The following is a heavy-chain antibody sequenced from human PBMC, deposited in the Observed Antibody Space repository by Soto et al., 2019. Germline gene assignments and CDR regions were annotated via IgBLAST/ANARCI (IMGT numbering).Heavy chain of an antibody. J-gene: IGHJ6*02. Sequence: SETLSLTCTVSGGSISSGCYYWSWIRQHPGKGLEWIGYIYYIGSTYYNPSLKSRVTISVDTSKNQFSLKLSSVTAADTAVYYCARGLWYSSSWPLAPLVVLGQGTTVAV. CDR3: ARGLWYSSSWPLAPLVV. CDR2: IYYIGST. CDR1: GGSISSGCYY. V-gene: IGHV4-31*03. D-gene: IGHD6-13*01.